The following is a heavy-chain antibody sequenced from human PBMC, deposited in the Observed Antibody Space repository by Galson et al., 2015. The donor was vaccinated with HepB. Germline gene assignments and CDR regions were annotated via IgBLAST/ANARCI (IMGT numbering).Heavy chain of an antibody. CDR1: GFTFSSNN. D-gene: IGHD2-15*01. J-gene: IGHJ6*02. Sequence: SLRLSCAASGFTFSSNNMHWVRQAPGKGLEWVAVIWIDGSNRYHADSVKGRFTIARDNSKNTLFLQMSSLRVEDTAVYYCARDKDYAMDVWGQGTTVTVSS. CDR3: ARDKDYAMDV. CDR2: IWIDGSNR. V-gene: IGHV3-33*08.